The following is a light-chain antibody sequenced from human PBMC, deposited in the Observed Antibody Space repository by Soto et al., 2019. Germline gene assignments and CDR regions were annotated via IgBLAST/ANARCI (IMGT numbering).Light chain of an antibody. CDR2: DVT. CDR1: SSDVGGYIY. J-gene: IGLJ1*01. V-gene: IGLV2-14*01. Sequence: QSVLTQPASVSGSPGQPITISCTGTSSDVGGYIYVSWYQQHPGKAPKLMIYDVTSRPSGVSYRFSGSKSGNTASLTISGLQAEDEADYYCSSYTTSSSYVFGTGTKVTVL. CDR3: SSYTTSSSYV.